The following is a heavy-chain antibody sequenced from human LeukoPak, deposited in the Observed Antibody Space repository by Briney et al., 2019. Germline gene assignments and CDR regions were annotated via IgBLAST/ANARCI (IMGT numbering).Heavy chain of an antibody. V-gene: IGHV3-23*01. CDR2: ISGSGGST. Sequence: GGSLRLSCAASGFTFSSYAMSWVRQAPGKGLEWVSAISGSGGSTYYADSVKGRFTISRDNSKNTLYLQMNSLRAEDPAVYYCAKVDRYDYVWGSYIDYWGQGTLVTVSS. D-gene: IGHD3-16*01. J-gene: IGHJ4*02. CDR1: GFTFSSYA. CDR3: AKVDRYDYVWGSYIDY.